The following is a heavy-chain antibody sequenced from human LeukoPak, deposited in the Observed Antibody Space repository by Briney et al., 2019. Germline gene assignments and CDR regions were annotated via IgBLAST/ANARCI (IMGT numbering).Heavy chain of an antibody. Sequence: ASVKVSCKASGGTFSIYAISWVRQAPGQALEWMGGIIPIFGTANYAQKFQGRVTITADESTSTAYMELSSLRSEDTAVYYCAGGHDSSGYYYSSGGYFDYWGQGTLVTVSS. CDR1: GGTFSIYA. D-gene: IGHD3-22*01. CDR2: IIPIFGTA. CDR3: AGGHDSSGYYYSSGGYFDY. J-gene: IGHJ4*02. V-gene: IGHV1-69*13.